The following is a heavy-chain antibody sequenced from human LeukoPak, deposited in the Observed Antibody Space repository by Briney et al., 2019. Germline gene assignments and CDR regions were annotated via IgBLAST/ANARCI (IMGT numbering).Heavy chain of an antibody. Sequence: PGGSLRLSCAASGFTFSSYAMHWVRQAPGKGLEWVAVISYDGSNKYYADSVKGRFTISRDNSKNTLYLQMNSLRAEDTAVYYCARGPYSSSWFARLLDYWGQGTLVTVSS. J-gene: IGHJ4*02. CDR2: ISYDGSNK. CDR1: GFTFSSYA. D-gene: IGHD6-13*01. V-gene: IGHV3-30*01. CDR3: ARGPYSSSWFARLLDY.